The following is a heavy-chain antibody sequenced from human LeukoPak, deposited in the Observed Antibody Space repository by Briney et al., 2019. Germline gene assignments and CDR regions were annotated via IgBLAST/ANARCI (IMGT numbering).Heavy chain of an antibody. J-gene: IGHJ4*02. D-gene: IGHD3-10*01. CDR2: IDPSDAYT. CDR3: AKRYYYGSGSSNFDC. V-gene: IGHV5-10-1*01. Sequence: GESLQSSSLGSAYSFTSYWITWVRQMPGKSLEWMGRIDPSDAYTNYSPSFQGHVTISSDESISTTYLLWRSITASATTRSYCAKRYYYGSGSSNFDCWGQGTLVTASS. CDR1: AYSFTSYW.